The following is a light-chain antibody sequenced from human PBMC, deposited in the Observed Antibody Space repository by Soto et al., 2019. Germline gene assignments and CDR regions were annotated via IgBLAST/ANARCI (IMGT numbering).Light chain of an antibody. CDR1: QSVLYVPTRKHN. CDR3: QQQLSPPVS. V-gene: IGKV4-1*01. CDR2: WAS. J-gene: IGKJ3*01. Sequence: DIVLTQSPDSLSLSLGEKATIKCKPSQSVLYVPTRKHNLGWYQQKPGQSPRLLFYWASNRASGVPDRFSASEAGTDFTLSISSLQSEDVAVYYCQQQLSPPVSFGPGTRVEI.